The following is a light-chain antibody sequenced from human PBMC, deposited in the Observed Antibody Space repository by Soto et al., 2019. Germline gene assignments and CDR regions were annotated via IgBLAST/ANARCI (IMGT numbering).Light chain of an antibody. J-gene: IGKJ5*01. CDR3: QQYNNWPRIT. Sequence: EIVMTQSPATLSLSPGERATLSCRASQSVSSNLAWYQQKPGQAPRLLLYGASTRATGIPARFSGSGSGTEFTLTISSLQSEDFAVYYCQQYNNWPRITFGQGTRLEIK. CDR1: QSVSSN. V-gene: IGKV3-15*01. CDR2: GAS.